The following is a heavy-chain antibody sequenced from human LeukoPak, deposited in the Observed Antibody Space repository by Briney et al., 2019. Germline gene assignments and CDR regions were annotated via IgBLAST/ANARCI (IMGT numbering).Heavy chain of an antibody. CDR2: IRYDGSNK. V-gene: IGHV3-30*02. J-gene: IGHJ4*02. CDR1: GFTFSSYW. CDR3: AKEKRSYYGSGPLDY. D-gene: IGHD3-10*01. Sequence: GGSLRLSCAASGFTFSSYWMHWVRQAPGKGLEWVAFIRYDGSNKYYADSVKGRFTISRDNSKNTLYLQMNSLRAEDTAVYYCAKEKRSYYGSGPLDYWGQGTLVTVSS.